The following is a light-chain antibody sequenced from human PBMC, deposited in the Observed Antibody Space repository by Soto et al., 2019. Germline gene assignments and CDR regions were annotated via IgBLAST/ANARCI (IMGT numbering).Light chain of an antibody. CDR1: QSVGRNY. V-gene: IGKV3-20*01. J-gene: IGKJ4*01. CDR3: QQYASSPLT. Sequence: EIVLTQTPGTLSVSPGERVTLSCRASQSVGRNYLAWYQQKPGQAPRLLIYDASSRATGIPYRFSGSGSGTDFPLTISRLEPEDFAVYYCQQYASSPLTFGGGAKVETK. CDR2: DAS.